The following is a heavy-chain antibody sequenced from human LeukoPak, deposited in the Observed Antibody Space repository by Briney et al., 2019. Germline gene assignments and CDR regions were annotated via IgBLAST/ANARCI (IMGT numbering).Heavy chain of an antibody. CDR1: GGSIRNGDYY. J-gene: IGHJ5*02. D-gene: IGHD3-10*01. CDR2: IFHSGST. V-gene: IGHV4-31*03. CDR3: ASGYGSGWLDR. Sequence: SETLSLTCTVSGGSIRNGDYYLSWIRQHPGKGLEWIGYIFHSGSTYYNPSLKSRVTMSADTSQNQFSLKLTSVTAADTAMYYCASGYGSGWLDRWGQGTLVTVYS.